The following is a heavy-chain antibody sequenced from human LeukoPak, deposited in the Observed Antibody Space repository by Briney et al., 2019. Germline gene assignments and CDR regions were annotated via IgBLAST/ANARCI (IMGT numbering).Heavy chain of an antibody. V-gene: IGHV4-59*01. J-gene: IGHJ4*02. CDR3: ARAIYYYDSSGYFD. CDR1: GGSISSYY. D-gene: IGHD3-22*01. CDR2: IYYGGST. Sequence: SETRSLTCTVSGGSISSYYWSWIRQPPGKGLEWIGYIYYGGSTNYNPSLESRVTISVDTSKNQFSLKLSSVTAADTAVYYCARAIYYYDSSGYFDWGQGTLVTVSS.